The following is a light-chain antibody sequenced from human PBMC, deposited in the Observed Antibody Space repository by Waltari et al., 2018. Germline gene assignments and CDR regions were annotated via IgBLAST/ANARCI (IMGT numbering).Light chain of an antibody. CDR2: GAS. CDR3: HQRSNWPIT. V-gene: IGKV3-11*01. Sequence: EIVLTHSQATLSLSPGERATRSCRPSQSVDSYLLWYQQKPGQTPRLRVYGASNRATGTPARFSGSGSGTDFTLTIDSLESEDFAVYYCHQRSNWPITFGQGTRLEIK. J-gene: IGKJ5*01. CDR1: QSVDSY.